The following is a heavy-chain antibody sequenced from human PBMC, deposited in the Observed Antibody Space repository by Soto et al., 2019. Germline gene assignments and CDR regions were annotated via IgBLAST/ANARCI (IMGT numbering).Heavy chain of an antibody. D-gene: IGHD3-3*01. V-gene: IGHV4-4*03. CDR3: ARRTYDGLDV. CDR1: GGSISSTNW. Sequence: QVHLQESGPGLVKPPGTLSLTCAVFGGSISSTNWWTWVRQPPGKGLEWIGEIYHSGSTNYNPSRQCRVTISVVKSQNQFSLKLSFVTAAYTAVYYCARRTYDGLDVWGQGTTVTVSS. J-gene: IGHJ6*02. CDR2: IYHSGST.